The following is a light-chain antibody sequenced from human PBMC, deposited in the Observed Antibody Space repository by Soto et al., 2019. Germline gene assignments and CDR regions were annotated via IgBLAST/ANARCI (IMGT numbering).Light chain of an antibody. Sequence: EILMTQSPVTLSVSPGERATLSCRASQSVRSNLAWYQQKPGQAPRLLIYGASTRATGVPARFSGSGSGTEFTLTINSLQSEDFAVYYCQHYNNWPPWTFGQGTKVEIK. J-gene: IGKJ1*01. CDR3: QHYNNWPPWT. CDR1: QSVRSN. CDR2: GAS. V-gene: IGKV3-15*01.